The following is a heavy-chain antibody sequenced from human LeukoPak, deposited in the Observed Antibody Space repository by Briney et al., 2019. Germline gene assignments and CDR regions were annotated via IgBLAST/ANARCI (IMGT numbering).Heavy chain of an antibody. CDR3: ARAAYWGLGD. V-gene: IGHV4-59*11. CDR1: VGSISSHY. J-gene: IGHJ4*02. CDR2: IYYSGST. Sequence: SETLSLTCTVSVGSISSHYWSWIRQPPGKTLEWIGYIYYSGSTNYNPSLRSRVTISVDSSKNQFSLKLTSVTAADTAVYYCARAAYWGLGDWGQGILVTVSS. D-gene: IGHD7-27*01.